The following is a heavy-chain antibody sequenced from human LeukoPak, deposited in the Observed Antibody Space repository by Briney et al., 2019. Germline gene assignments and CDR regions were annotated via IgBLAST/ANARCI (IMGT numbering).Heavy chain of an antibody. CDR2: ISSDGSKE. V-gene: IGHV3-30*18. CDR3: AKSGGYCTDGICYHFDY. J-gene: IGHJ4*02. D-gene: IGHD2-8*01. CDR1: GFAFDAFG. Sequence: GRSLRLSCAASGFAFDAFGIHWVRQAPGKGLEWVAVISSDGSKEYYGDSVKGRFTISRDNSKNMLYLQMNSLRAEDSGFYYCAKSGGYCTDGICYHFDYWGQGTLVTVSS.